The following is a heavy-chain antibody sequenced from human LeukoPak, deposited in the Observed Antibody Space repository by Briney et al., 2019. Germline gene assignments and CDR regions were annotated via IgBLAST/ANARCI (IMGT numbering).Heavy chain of an antibody. V-gene: IGHV4-59*01. D-gene: IGHD6-13*01. Sequence: SETLSLTCTVSGGSISSYYWTWLRQPPRKGLEWIGYIYSSGSTNYNPSLKSRVTIPLDTSKNQLSLNLNSVTAADTAVYYCARAHTSSWYMDYWGQGTLVSVS. CDR2: IYSSGST. CDR1: GGSISSYY. CDR3: ARAHTSSWYMDY. J-gene: IGHJ4*02.